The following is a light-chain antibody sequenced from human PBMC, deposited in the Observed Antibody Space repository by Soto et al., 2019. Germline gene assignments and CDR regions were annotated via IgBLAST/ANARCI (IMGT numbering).Light chain of an antibody. V-gene: IGLV2-14*02. CDR2: EVF. Sequence: QSVLTQPASVSGSPGQSITISCTGTSSDVGTYNLVSWYQQLPGKVPKLLIYEVFKRPSGVSDRFSGSKSGNTASLTISGLQAEDEADYYCSSFRSGTTLFGTGTKLTVL. J-gene: IGLJ1*01. CDR3: SSFRSGTTL. CDR1: SSDVGTYNL.